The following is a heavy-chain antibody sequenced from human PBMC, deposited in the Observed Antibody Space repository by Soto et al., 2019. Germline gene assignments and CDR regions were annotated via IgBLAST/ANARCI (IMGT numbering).Heavy chain of an antibody. CDR1: GYTFTSYD. V-gene: IGHV1-8*01. CDR3: ARLCSGGSCYGTDDAFDI. Sequence: ASVKVSCKASGYTFTSYDINWVRQATGQGLEWMGWMNPNSGNTGYAQKFQGRVTMTRNTSISTAYMELSSLRSEDTAVYYCARLCSGGSCYGTDDAFDIWGQGTMVTVSS. J-gene: IGHJ3*02. CDR2: MNPNSGNT. D-gene: IGHD2-15*01.